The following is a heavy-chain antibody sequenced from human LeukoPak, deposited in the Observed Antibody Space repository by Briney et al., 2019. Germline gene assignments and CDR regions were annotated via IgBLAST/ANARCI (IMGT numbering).Heavy chain of an antibody. V-gene: IGHV4-59*01. D-gene: IGHD5-18*01. CDR2: IYYSGST. CDR1: GGSISSYY. J-gene: IGHJ6*03. Sequence: SETLSLTCTVSGGSISSYYWSWIRQPPGKGLEWIGYIYYSGSTNDNPSLKSRVTISVDTSKNQFYLKLTSVTAADTAVYYCARVETAMDLYYYYYMDVWGKGTTVTVSS. CDR3: ARVETAMDLYYYYYMDV.